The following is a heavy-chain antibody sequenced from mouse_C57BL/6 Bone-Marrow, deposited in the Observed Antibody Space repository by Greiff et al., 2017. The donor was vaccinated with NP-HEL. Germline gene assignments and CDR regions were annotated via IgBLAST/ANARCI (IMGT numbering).Heavy chain of an antibody. Sequence: EVQVVESGGGLVKPGGSLKLSCAASGFTFSDYGMHWVRQAPEKGLEWVAYLSSGSSTIYYADTVKGRFPISRDNAKNTLFLQMTSLMSEDTAMYYCARRDGYSQEVYAMDYWGQGTSVTVSS. J-gene: IGHJ4*01. CDR1: GFTFSDYG. D-gene: IGHD2-3*01. V-gene: IGHV5-17*01. CDR3: ARRDGYSQEVYAMDY. CDR2: LSSGSSTI.